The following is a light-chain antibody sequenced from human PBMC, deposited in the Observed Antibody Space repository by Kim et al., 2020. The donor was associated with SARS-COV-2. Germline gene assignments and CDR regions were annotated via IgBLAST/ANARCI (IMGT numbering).Light chain of an antibody. Sequence: QPVLTQSPSASASLGASVRLTCTLSSRHSTYAIAWHQQQPQKGPRYLMTLSSDGSHTKGDGIPDRFSGSSSGAARYLTISSLQSEDEADYYCQTWGTGIRIFGGGTQLTVL. CDR3: QTWGTGIRI. J-gene: IGLJ2*01. CDR1: SRHSTYA. V-gene: IGLV4-69*01. CDR2: LSSDGSH.